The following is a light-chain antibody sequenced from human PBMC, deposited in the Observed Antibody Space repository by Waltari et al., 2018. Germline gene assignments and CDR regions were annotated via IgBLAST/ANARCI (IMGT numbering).Light chain of an antibody. CDR1: LSNIESNT. Sequence: QSVLTQPPSASGTPGQRVTISCSGSLSNIESNTVNWYRQLPGTAPKLLFYGENQGPSGAPDRFSGSKSGTSPSLAISGLHSADEADYYWEGWDDGLNGPVFGGGTKLTVL. CDR3: EGWDDGLNGPV. V-gene: IGLV1-44*01. J-gene: IGLJ2*01. CDR2: GEN.